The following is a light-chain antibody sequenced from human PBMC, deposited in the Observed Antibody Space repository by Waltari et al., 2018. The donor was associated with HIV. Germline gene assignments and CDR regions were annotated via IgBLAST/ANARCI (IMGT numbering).Light chain of an antibody. J-gene: IGKJ1*01. V-gene: IGKV3-15*01. CDR3: QQYIEWPLT. Sequence: IVMTQSPVTLSVSPGQRATLSCRASQSISGNIAWYQQKPGQAPRLLIFAATTRATNVPARVSGSGFGTEFTLYISDLQSEDFAIYHCQQYIEWPLTFGQGTKVEVK. CDR1: QSISGN. CDR2: AAT.